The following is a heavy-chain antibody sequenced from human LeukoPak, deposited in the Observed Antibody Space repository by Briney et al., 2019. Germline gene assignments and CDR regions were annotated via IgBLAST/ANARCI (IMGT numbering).Heavy chain of an antibody. D-gene: IGHD2-2*02. CDR3: ARGVGGYCSSTSCYIGSPWFDP. Sequence: ASVKVSCKASGYTFTSYDINWVRQATGQGHEWMGWMNPKSGNTGYAQRFQGRGTITRNTYKSTDYMELSRQRSEDTAVYYCARGVGGYCSSTSCYIGSPWFDPWGQGTLVTVSS. V-gene: IGHV1-8*03. CDR2: MNPKSGNT. CDR1: GYTFTSYD. J-gene: IGHJ5*02.